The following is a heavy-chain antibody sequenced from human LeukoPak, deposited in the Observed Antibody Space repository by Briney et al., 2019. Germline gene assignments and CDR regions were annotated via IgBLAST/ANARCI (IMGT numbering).Heavy chain of an antibody. D-gene: IGHD4-17*01. Sequence: GESLKISCKGSGYSFTSYWIGWVRQMPGKGLEWMGIIYPGDSDTRYSPSFQGQVTISADKSISTAYLQWSSLKASDTAMYYCARRTPLNAVTKLPSWYFDLWGRGTLVTVSS. V-gene: IGHV5-51*01. CDR1: GYSFTSYW. CDR3: ARRTPLNAVTKLPSWYFDL. CDR2: IYPGDSDT. J-gene: IGHJ2*01.